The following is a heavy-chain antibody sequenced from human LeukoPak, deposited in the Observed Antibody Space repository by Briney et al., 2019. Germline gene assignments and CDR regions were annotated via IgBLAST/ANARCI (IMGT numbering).Heavy chain of an antibody. Sequence: GASVKVSCQASSYTFTSYGISWVRQAPGQGLEWMGWISAYNGNTNYAQKLQGRVTMTTDTSTSTAYMELRSLRSDDTAVYYCAREVGIAAAGLPDYWGQGTLVTVSS. CDR2: ISAYNGNT. J-gene: IGHJ4*02. CDR1: SYTFTSYG. D-gene: IGHD6-13*01. V-gene: IGHV1-18*01. CDR3: AREVGIAAAGLPDY.